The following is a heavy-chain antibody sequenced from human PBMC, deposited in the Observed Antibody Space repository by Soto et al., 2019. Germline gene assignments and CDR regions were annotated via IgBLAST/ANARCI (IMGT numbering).Heavy chain of an antibody. D-gene: IGHD5-12*01. CDR3: AKDKGYGKHSYASD. J-gene: IGHJ4*02. CDR2: ISYDGSHK. V-gene: IGHV3-30*18. CDR1: GFTFSSYG. Sequence: QVQLVESGGGVVQPGRSLRLSCAASGFTFSSYGMHWVRQAPGKGLEWLAVISYDGSHKSYTDSVKGRFTISRDNSKNTLYLQMNSLRAEDMAVYYCAKDKGYGKHSYASDWGQGTLVTVSS.